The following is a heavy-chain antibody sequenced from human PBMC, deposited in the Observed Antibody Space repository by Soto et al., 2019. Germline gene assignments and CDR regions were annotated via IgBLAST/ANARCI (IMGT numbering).Heavy chain of an antibody. V-gene: IGHV1-69*02. Sequence: GASVKVSCKASGGTFSSYTISWVRQAPGQGLEWMGRIIPILGIANYAQKFQGRVTITADKSTSTAYMELSSLRSEDTAVYYCASLSGVPAALGHYDYWGQGTLVTVSS. CDR2: IIPILGIA. CDR1: GGTFSSYT. CDR3: ASLSGVPAALGHYDY. J-gene: IGHJ4*02. D-gene: IGHD2-2*01.